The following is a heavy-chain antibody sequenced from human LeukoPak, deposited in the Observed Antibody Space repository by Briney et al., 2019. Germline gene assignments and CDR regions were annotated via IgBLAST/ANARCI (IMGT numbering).Heavy chain of an antibody. J-gene: IGHJ2*01. CDR2: IYTSGTT. V-gene: IGHV4-61*02. D-gene: IGHD6-13*01. Sequence: SDTLSLTCTVSGASIDSGSFYWTWIRQPGERGLELEWFGRIYTSGTTDYNPSLKSRVTISVDTSKNQFSLKLSSVTAADTAVYYCARGPETSSSWFLYWYFDLWGRGALVTVSS. CDR1: GASIDSGSFY. CDR3: ARGPETSSSWFLYWYFDL.